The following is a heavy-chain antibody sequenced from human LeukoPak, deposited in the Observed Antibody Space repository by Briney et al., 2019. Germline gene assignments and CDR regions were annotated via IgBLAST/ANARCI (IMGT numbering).Heavy chain of an antibody. CDR3: ARDPTTVVTLPYYFDF. V-gene: IGHV4-34*01. CDR1: GGSFTGHH. J-gene: IGHJ4*02. CDR2: VNHRGTT. Sequence: SETLSLTCAVYGGSFTGHHWNWIRQSAGKGLEWIGEVNHRGTTNYSPSLKSRVTISVDTSKNQFFLKPTSVTAADTAVYYCARDPTTVVTLPYYFDFWGQGTLVTVSS. D-gene: IGHD4-23*01.